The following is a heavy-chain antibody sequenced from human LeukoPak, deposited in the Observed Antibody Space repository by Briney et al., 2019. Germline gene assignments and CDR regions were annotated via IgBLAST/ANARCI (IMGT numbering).Heavy chain of an antibody. D-gene: IGHD3-22*01. V-gene: IGHV3-23*01. Sequence: GGSLRLSCAASGFTFSSYAMSWVRQAPGRGLEWVSAISGSGGSTYYADSVKGRFTISRDNSKNTLYLQMNSLRAEDTAVYYCAKDGAYYYDSSGYCFDYWGQGTLVTVSS. CDR1: GFTFSSYA. J-gene: IGHJ4*02. CDR2: ISGSGGST. CDR3: AKDGAYYYDSSGYCFDY.